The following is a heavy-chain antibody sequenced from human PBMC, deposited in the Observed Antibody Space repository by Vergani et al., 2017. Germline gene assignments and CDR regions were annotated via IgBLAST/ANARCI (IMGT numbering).Heavy chain of an antibody. CDR1: GFSLTTGGEG. J-gene: IGHJ3*01. CDR2: VYWNDDE. Sequence: QITLRESGPTLVKPTQTLTLTCTFSGFSLTTGGEGVGWIRQPPGRALEWLAFVYWNDDERYSPSLKGRVTITKDTSKNEVILTMATMDPVDTATYYCVHRLGYFDWDGALDVWGAGTMVTVCS. V-gene: IGHV2-5*01. D-gene: IGHD3-9*01. CDR3: VHRLGYFDWDGALDV.